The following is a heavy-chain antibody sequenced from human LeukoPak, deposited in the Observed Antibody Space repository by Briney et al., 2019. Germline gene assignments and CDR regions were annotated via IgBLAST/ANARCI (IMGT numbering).Heavy chain of an antibody. CDR2: INSDGTRT. J-gene: IGHJ3*02. D-gene: IGHD5-18*01. CDR1: GSTFSSYW. V-gene: IGHV3-74*01. Sequence: PGGSLRLSCAASGSTFSSYWMHWVRQAPGKGLVWVSHINSDGTRTNYADSVKGRFTISRDNSKNTLYLQMDSLRAEDTAVYYCAKDPPTVMANAFHIWGRGTMVTVSS. CDR3: AKDPPTVMANAFHI.